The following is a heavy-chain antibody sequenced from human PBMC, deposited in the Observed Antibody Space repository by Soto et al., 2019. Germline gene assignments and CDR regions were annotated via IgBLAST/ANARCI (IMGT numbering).Heavy chain of an antibody. CDR2: INHSGST. Sequence: SETLSLTCAVYGGSFSGYHWSWIRQPPGKGLEWIGEINHSGSTNYNPSLKSRVTISVDTSKNQFSLKLSSVTAADTAVYYCARGRGYCSGGSCYWFDPWGQGTLVTVSS. CDR1: GGSFSGYH. V-gene: IGHV4-34*01. CDR3: ARGRGYCSGGSCYWFDP. J-gene: IGHJ5*02. D-gene: IGHD2-15*01.